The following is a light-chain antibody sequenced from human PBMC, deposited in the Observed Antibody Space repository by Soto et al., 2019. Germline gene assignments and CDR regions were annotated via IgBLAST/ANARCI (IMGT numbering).Light chain of an antibody. CDR2: AVY. Sequence: DIQMTQSPFSVSASVGDSVTITCRASQTINMYLNWYQQKPGKAPKLLIYAVYSLQGGVPSRFSGSGSGTDFTLTISSLQPEDFATYYCQQSYRIPYTFGQGTKLEI. J-gene: IGKJ2*01. CDR1: QTINMY. V-gene: IGKV1-39*01. CDR3: QQSYRIPYT.